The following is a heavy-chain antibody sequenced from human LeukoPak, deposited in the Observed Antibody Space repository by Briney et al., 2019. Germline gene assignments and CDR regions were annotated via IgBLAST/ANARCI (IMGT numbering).Heavy chain of an antibody. V-gene: IGHV3-23*01. CDR1: GFTFSDYA. D-gene: IGHD3-10*01. CDR3: AKDYRFGESSEHYFHF. Sequence: GGSLRLSCAASGFTFSDYAMSWVRQAPGKGLEWVSAVSGGGSNTYYTDSVKGRFTISRDNAKNSLYLQMNSLRAEDTALYYCAKDYRFGESSEHYFHFWGQGTLVTVSS. CDR2: VSGGGSNT. J-gene: IGHJ4*02.